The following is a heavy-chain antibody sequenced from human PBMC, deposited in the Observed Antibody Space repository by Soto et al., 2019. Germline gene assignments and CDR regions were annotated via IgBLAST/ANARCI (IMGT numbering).Heavy chain of an antibody. CDR2: ISSSSSTI. CDR1: GFTFSSYS. D-gene: IGHD3-10*01. J-gene: IGHJ6*02. CDR3: ARERMVRGVSRLRYGMDV. Sequence: GGSLRLSCAASGFTFSSYSMNWVRQAPGKGLEWVSYISSSSSTIYYADSVKGRFTISRDNAKNSLYLQMNSLRDEDTAVYYCARERMVRGVSRLRYGMDVWGQGTTVTVSS. V-gene: IGHV3-48*02.